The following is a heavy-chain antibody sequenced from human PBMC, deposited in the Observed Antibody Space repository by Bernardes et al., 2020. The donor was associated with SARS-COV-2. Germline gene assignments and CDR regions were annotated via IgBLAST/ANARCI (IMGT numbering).Heavy chain of an antibody. CDR1: GYTFTAYY. CDR2: INPNSGVT. D-gene: IGHD3-10*01. J-gene: IGHJ5*02. Sequence: ASVKVSCKASGYTFTAYYIHWVRQAPEQGLECMGWINPNSGVTNYAQKFQGRVTMTRDTSINTVYMELSSLRSDDTAVYYCARDRGGGSGRFDPWGQGTLVTVSS. V-gene: IGHV1-2*02. CDR3: ARDRGGGSGRFDP.